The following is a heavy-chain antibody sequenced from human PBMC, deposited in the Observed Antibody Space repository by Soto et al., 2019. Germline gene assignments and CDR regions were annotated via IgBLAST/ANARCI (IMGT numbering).Heavy chain of an antibody. CDR3: ARVPFCGGSCYSGLYYYYYGMDV. D-gene: IGHD2-15*01. V-gene: IGHV4-59*01. Sequence: SETLSLTCTVSGGSISSYYWSWIRQPPGKGLEWIGYIYYSGSTNYNPSLKSRVTISVDTSKNQFSLKLSSVTAADTAVYYCARVPFCGGSCYSGLYYYYYGMDVWGQGTTVTVSS. J-gene: IGHJ6*02. CDR1: GGSISSYY. CDR2: IYYSGST.